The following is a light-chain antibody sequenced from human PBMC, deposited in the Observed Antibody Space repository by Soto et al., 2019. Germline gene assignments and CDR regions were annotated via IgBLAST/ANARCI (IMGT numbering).Light chain of an antibody. CDR2: GAS. CDR1: QSVSSSY. CDR3: QQYGSSIT. V-gene: IGKV3-20*01. Sequence: EIALTQSPGTLSLSPGERATLSCRASQSVSSSYLAWYQQKPGQAPRLVIYGASTRPTAIPDRFSGSGSGTDLPLTISRLEPEDFAVYYGQQYGSSITFGQGTRLEIK. J-gene: IGKJ5*01.